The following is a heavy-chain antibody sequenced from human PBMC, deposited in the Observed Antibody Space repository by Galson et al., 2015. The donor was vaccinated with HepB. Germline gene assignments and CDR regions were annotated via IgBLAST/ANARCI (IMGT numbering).Heavy chain of an antibody. V-gene: IGHV3-48*04. CDR1: GFTFSSYS. Sequence: SLRLSCAASGFTFSSYSMNWVRQAPGKGLEWVSYISSSSSTIYYADSVKGRFTISRDNAKNSLYLQMNSLRAEDTAVYYCWTLNVDTAMVYFDYWGQGTLVTVSS. CDR3: WTLNVDTAMVYFDY. J-gene: IGHJ4*02. D-gene: IGHD5-18*01. CDR2: ISSSSSTI.